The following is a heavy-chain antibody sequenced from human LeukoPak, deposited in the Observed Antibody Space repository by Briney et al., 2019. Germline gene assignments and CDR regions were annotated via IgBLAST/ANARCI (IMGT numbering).Heavy chain of an antibody. CDR3: AGACSSTSCYANY. J-gene: IGHJ4*02. V-gene: IGHV1-8*02. CDR1: GYTFTGYY. D-gene: IGHD2-2*01. Sequence: ASVKVSCKASGYTFTGYYMHWVRQAPGQGLEWMGWMNPNSGNTGYAQKFQGRVTMTRNTSISTAYMELSSLRSEDTAVYYCAGACSSTSCYANYWGQGTLVTVSS. CDR2: MNPNSGNT.